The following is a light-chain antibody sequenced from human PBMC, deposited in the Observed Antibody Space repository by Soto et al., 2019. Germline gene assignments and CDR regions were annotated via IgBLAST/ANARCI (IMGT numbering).Light chain of an antibody. V-gene: IGKV3-15*01. CDR1: QSIANN. J-gene: IGKJ1*01. Sequence: EIVMTQSPATLSVSPGERVTLSCMASQSIANNLAWYQHKPGQPPRLLIYGASTRATGIPPRFSGSGSGTEFTLTISSLQSDDFAVYYCQQHNDWPPWTFGQGTKVEIK. CDR2: GAS. CDR3: QQHNDWPPWT.